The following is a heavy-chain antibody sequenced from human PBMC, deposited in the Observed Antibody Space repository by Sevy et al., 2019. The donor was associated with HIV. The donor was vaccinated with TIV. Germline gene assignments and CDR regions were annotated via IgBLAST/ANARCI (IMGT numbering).Heavy chain of an antibody. V-gene: IGHV3-21*01. D-gene: IGHD3-16*02. CDR3: AGGRGLRLGELPYYFDY. J-gene: IGHJ4*02. CDR2: ISSSSSYI. Sequence: GGSMRLSCAASGFTFSSYSMNWVRQAPGKGLEWVSSISSSSSYIYYADSVKGRFTISRDNAKNSLYLQMNSLRAEDTVVYYCAGGRGLRLGELPYYFDYWGQGTLVTVSS. CDR1: GFTFSSYS.